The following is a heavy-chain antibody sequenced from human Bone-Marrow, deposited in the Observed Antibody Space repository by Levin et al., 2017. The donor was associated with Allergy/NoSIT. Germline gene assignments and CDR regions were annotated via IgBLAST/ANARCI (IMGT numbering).Heavy chain of an antibody. D-gene: IGHD2-15*01. CDR3: VRGGIYCSGGPCYSDGDWFDH. CDR2: ISHRAST. J-gene: IGHJ5*02. Sequence: SQTLSLTCTVSGDSISSGDYYWSWIRQAPGRGLEWIGYISHRASTYSNPSLKSRVTLSVSMSLNQFSLKLTSLTAADTAVYYCVRGGIYCSGGPCYSDGDWFDHWGQGTLVTVSS. CDR1: GDSISSGDYY. V-gene: IGHV4-30-4*01.